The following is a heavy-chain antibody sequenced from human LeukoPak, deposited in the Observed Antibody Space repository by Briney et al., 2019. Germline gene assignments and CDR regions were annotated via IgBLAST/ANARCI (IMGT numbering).Heavy chain of an antibody. CDR1: GGSISPYY. CDR2: IYYSGNT. Sequence: NPSETLSLTCTVSGGSISPYYWSWIRQPPGKGLEWLGYIYYSGNTDYNPPLKSRVAISVDTSKNQFSLKLSSVTAADTAVYYCARSTGSTMFIDYWGQGTLVTVSS. V-gene: IGHV4-59*01. J-gene: IGHJ4*02. CDR3: ARSTGSTMFIDY. D-gene: IGHD3-10*02.